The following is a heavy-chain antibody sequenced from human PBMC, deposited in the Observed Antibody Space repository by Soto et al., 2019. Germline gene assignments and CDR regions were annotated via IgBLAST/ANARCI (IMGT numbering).Heavy chain of an antibody. CDR3: ARDLLRFLEWNPYYYYGMDV. D-gene: IGHD3-3*01. CDR1: GFIVSRSY. Sequence: GGSLRLSCAASGFIVSRSYMAWVRQAPGKGLEWVSSISSSSSYIYYADSVKGRFTISRDNAKNSLYLQMNSLRAEDTAVYYCARDLLRFLEWNPYYYYGMDVWGQGTTVTVSS. J-gene: IGHJ6*02. CDR2: ISSSSSYI. V-gene: IGHV3-21*01.